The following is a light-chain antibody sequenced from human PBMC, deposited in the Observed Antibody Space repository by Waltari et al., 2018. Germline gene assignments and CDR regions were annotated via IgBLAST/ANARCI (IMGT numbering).Light chain of an antibody. CDR2: DDI. J-gene: IGLJ2*01. CDR3: QIWDKTTNHLI. Sequence: SFGLTQAPSVSVAPGKTASITCGGSSIGRPSVHWYQQVPGQAPVLVIFDDIDRPSEIPERFSGSKSGDTATLIIDRVEAGDEADYYCQIWDKTTNHLILGAGTRLTVL. CDR1: SIGRPS. V-gene: IGLV3-21*04.